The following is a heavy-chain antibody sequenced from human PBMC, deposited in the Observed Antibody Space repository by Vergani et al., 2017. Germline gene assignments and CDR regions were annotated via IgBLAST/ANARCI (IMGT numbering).Heavy chain of an antibody. J-gene: IGHJ6*02. CDR3: ARGRARGYSSDERYYYGMDV. Sequence: QVQLQQWGAGLLKPSETLSLTCAVYGGSFSVYYWSWIRQPPGKGLEWIGEINHGGSTNYNPSLKSRVTISVDTSKNQFSLKLSSVTAADTAVYYCARGRARGYSSDERYYYGMDVWGQGTTVTVSS. V-gene: IGHV4-34*01. CDR2: INHGGST. D-gene: IGHD5-12*01. CDR1: GGSFSVYY.